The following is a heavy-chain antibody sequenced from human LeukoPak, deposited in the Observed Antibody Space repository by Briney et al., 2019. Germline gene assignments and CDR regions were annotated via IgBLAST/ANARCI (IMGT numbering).Heavy chain of an antibody. CDR1: GGSISSSSYY. D-gene: IGHD4-23*01. CDR2: IYYSGST. V-gene: IGHV4-39*02. J-gene: IGHJ4*02. CDR3: ARDPTTVVTLPYYFDD. Sequence: PSETLSLTCTVSGGSISSSSYYWGWIRQPPGKGLEWIGSIYYSGSTYYNPSLKSRVTISVDTSKNQFSLKLSSVTAADTAVYYCARDPTTVVTLPYYFDDWGQGTLVTVSS.